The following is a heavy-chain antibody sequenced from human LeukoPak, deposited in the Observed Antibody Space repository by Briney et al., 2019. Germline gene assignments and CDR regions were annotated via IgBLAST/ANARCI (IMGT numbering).Heavy chain of an antibody. CDR2: IYYSGST. Sequence: SETLSLTCTVSGCSISSYYWSWIRQPPGKGLAWIGYIYYSGSTNYNPPLNSRVTISVDTSKNQFSLKLSSVTAADTAVYYCAGTYYDSSGYYFDYWGQGTLVTVSS. CDR3: AGTYYDSSGYYFDY. V-gene: IGHV4-59*01. D-gene: IGHD3-22*01. J-gene: IGHJ4*02. CDR1: GCSISSYY.